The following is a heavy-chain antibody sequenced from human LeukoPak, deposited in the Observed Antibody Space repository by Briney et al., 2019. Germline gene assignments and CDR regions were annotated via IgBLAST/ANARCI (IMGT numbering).Heavy chain of an antibody. CDR3: ARLHYYDSSGYYRLDY. CDR2: NSAYNGNT. CDR1: GYTFTSYG. Sequence: ASVKVSCKASGYTFTSYGISWVRQAPGQGLEWMGWNSAYNGNTNYAQKLQGRVTMTTDTSTSTAYMELRSLRSDDTAVYYCARLHYYDSSGYYRLDYWGQGTLVTVSS. D-gene: IGHD3-22*01. J-gene: IGHJ4*02. V-gene: IGHV1-18*01.